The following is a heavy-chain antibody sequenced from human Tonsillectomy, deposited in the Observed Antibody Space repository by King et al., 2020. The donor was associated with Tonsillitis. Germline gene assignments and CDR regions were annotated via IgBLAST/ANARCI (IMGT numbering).Heavy chain of an antibody. CDR1: GYIYATYW. D-gene: IGHD3-16*02. CDR3: ARIIMITFGGDLVGNWFDS. Sequence: QLVQSGAEVRKPGESLRISCKASGYIYATYWIVWVRQMPGKGPEWMGRINPSDLYTDYSPSFEGHVTISADKSINTAYLQWSSLKASDTAIYYCARIIMITFGGDLVGNWFDSWGQGSLVTVSS. CDR2: INPSDLYT. J-gene: IGHJ5*01. V-gene: IGHV5-10-1*03.